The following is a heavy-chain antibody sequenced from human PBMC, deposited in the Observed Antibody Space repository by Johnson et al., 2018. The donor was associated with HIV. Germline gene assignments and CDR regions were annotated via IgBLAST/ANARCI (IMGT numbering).Heavy chain of an antibody. CDR3: ARDPSLPHVSIAADAFDI. CDR2: ISYDGSNK. Sequence: QVQLVESGGDVVQPGRSLRLSCAAFGFDFNTHNIHWVRQAPGKGLEWVAVISYDGSNKYYADSVKDRFTISRDNSKNTLYLQMNSLRAEDTAVYYCARDPSLPHVSIAADAFDIWGQGTMVTVSS. V-gene: IGHV3-30*03. CDR1: GFDFNTHN. D-gene: IGHD2-21*01. J-gene: IGHJ3*02.